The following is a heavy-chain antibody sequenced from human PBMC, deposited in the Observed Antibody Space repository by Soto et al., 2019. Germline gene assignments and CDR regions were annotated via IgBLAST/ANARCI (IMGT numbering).Heavy chain of an antibody. V-gene: IGHV5-51*01. Sequence: PGVSLQSSCKASGYIFATYWIAWVRQMPGKGLEWIGIINPTDSDTRYSPSFQGQVTISADKSISTTYLQWSSLKASDTAMYYCARHVHSSAYYYWYFDLWGRGTLVTVSS. D-gene: IGHD6-25*01. CDR3: ARHVHSSAYYYWYFDL. J-gene: IGHJ2*01. CDR1: GYIFATYW. CDR2: INPTDSDT.